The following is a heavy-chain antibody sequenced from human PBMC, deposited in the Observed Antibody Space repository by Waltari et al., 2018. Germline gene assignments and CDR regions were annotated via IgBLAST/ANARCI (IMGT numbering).Heavy chain of an antibody. V-gene: IGHV1-69*08. CDR3: ARDTTVTVTTLNFDY. Sequence: QVQLVQSGAEVKKPGSSVKVSCKASGGTFSSYTISWVRQAPGQGLEWMGRIIPILGIANDAQKFQGRVTITADKSTSTAYMELSSLRSEDTAVYYCARDTTVTVTTLNFDYWGQGTLVTVSS. D-gene: IGHD4-4*01. J-gene: IGHJ4*02. CDR1: GGTFSSYT. CDR2: IIPILGIA.